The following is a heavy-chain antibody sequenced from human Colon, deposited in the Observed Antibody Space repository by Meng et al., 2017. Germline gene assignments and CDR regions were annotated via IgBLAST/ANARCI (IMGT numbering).Heavy chain of an antibody. CDR1: GFRFNNFG. J-gene: IGHJ4*02. V-gene: IGHV3-23*01. Sequence: GESLKISCAASGFRFNNFGMTWVRQGPGKGLECVAAITSSGGNTYYADSVKGRFTISRDNSQNTLYLQMNSLRVEDTAVYYCAKESVGTYSLYSFDSWARERWSPSPQ. D-gene: IGHD4-11*01. CDR3: AKESVGTYSLYSFDS. CDR2: ITSSGGNT.